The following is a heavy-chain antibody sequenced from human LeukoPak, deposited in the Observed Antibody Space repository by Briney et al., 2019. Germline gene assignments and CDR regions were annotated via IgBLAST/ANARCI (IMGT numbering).Heavy chain of an antibody. D-gene: IGHD3-16*01. CDR2: IYPGDSDT. CDR1: GYNFIIYW. J-gene: IGHJ4*02. CDR3: ARQYNSYALGASYFDF. V-gene: IGHV5-51*01. Sequence: GESLKISCKGSGYNFIIYWIGWVRQMPGKGLEWMGIIYPGDSDTRYSPSFQGQVSISADKSVTTAYLKLTSVKAFDTAMYYCARQYNSYALGASYFDFWGQGTLVTVSS.